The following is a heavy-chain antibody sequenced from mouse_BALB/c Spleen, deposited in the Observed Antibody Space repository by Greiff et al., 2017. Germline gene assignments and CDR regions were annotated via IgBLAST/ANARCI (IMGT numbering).Heavy chain of an antibody. J-gene: IGHJ2*01. CDR2: IRNKANGYTT. V-gene: IGHV7-3*02. CDR1: GFTFTDYY. D-gene: IGHD4-1*01. CDR3: ARDWDGGFDY. Sequence: EVQLVESGGGLVQPGGSLRLSCATSGFTFTDYYMSWVRQPPGKALEWLGFIRNKANGYTTEYSASVKGRFTISRDNSQSILYLQMNTLRAEDSATYYCARDWDGGFDYWGQGTTLTVSS.